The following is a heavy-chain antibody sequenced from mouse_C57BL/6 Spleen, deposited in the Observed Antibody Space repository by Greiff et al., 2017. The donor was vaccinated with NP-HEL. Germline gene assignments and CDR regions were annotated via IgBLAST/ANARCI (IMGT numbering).Heavy chain of an antibody. Sequence: VQLKESGPVLVKPGASVKMSCKASGYTFTDYYMNWVKQSHGKSLEWIGVINPYNGGTSYNQKFKGKATLTVDKSSSTAYMELNSLTSEDSAVYYCARGYYGYDYAMDYWGQGTSVTVSS. CDR1: GYTFTDYY. CDR2: INPYNGGT. CDR3: ARGYYGYDYAMDY. J-gene: IGHJ4*01. D-gene: IGHD2-2*01. V-gene: IGHV1-19*01.